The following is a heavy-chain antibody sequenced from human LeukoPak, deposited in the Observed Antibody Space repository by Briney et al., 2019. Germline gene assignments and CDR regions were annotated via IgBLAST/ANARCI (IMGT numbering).Heavy chain of an antibody. CDR3: ARGTVVVPAAIYSFDH. CDR1: GYTFTSYY. CDR2: INPSGGST. J-gene: IGHJ4*02. D-gene: IGHD2-2*02. Sequence: GASVKVSCKASGYTFTSYYMHWVRQAPGQGLEWMGIINPSGGSTSYAQKFQGRVTMTRDTSTSTVYMELSSLRSEDTAVYYCARGTVVVPAAIYSFDHWGQGTLVTVSS. V-gene: IGHV1-46*01.